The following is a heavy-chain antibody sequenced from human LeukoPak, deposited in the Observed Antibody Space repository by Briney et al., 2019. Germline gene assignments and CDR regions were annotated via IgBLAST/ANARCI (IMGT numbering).Heavy chain of an antibody. D-gene: IGHD3-10*01. CDR2: IKDDGTEK. CDR1: GFTFSNYW. J-gene: IGHJ4*02. Sequence: GGSLRLSCAASGFTFSNYWMGWVRQPPGKGLQWVANIKDDGTEKYYVDSVKGRFTISRDNAKNSVYLQMNGLRVEDTAVYYCARRPFGADYWGQGTLVTVSS. CDR3: ARRPFGADY. V-gene: IGHV3-7*01.